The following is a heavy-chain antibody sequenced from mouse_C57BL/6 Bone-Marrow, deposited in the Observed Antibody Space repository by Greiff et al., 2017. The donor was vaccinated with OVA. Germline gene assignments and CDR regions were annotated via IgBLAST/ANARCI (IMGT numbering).Heavy chain of an antibody. CDR2: IYPGNSDT. CDR1: GYTFTSYW. Sequence: EVQLVESGTVLARPGASVKMSCKTSGYTFTSYWMHWVKQRPGQGLEWIGAIYPGNSDTSYNQKFKGKATLTAVTSASTAYMEISSLTNEDSAVYYCISYDYGRDYAYWGKGTLVTVSA. J-gene: IGHJ3*01. CDR3: ISYDYGRDYAY. D-gene: IGHD2-4*01. V-gene: IGHV1-5*01.